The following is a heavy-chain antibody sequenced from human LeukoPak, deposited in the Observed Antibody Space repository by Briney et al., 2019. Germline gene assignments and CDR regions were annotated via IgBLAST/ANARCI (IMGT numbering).Heavy chain of an antibody. Sequence: GGSLRLSCAASGFTFSSYWMSWVRQAPGKGLEWVSSVSSSGSYIYQADSVKGRFTISRDNAKNSLYLQMNSLRAEDMAVYYCARATVVPATDWYFDLWGRGTLVTVSS. V-gene: IGHV3-21*01. CDR2: VSSSGSYI. CDR1: GFTFSSYW. D-gene: IGHD2-15*01. J-gene: IGHJ2*01. CDR3: ARATVVPATDWYFDL.